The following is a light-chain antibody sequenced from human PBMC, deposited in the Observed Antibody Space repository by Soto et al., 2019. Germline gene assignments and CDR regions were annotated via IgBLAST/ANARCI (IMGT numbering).Light chain of an antibody. CDR2: DVS. CDR3: NSYTGTSARYV. CDR1: SSDVGRYNY. J-gene: IGLJ1*01. V-gene: IGLV2-14*03. Sequence: QSVLTQPASVSGSHGQSITISCTVTSSDVGRYNYVSWYQQHPGKAPKLIIFDVSYRPSGVSNRFSGSKSANTASLTIFGLQAEDEADYYCNSYTGTSARYVFGTGTKVTVL.